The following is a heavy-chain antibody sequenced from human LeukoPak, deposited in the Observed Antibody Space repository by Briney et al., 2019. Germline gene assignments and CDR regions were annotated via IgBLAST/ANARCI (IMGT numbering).Heavy chain of an antibody. J-gene: IGHJ1*01. CDR1: GFSLSTSGVG. V-gene: IGHV2-5*01. CDR3: VHDIPGGEGFQH. D-gene: IGHD3-16*01. CDR2: IYGNDDK. Sequence: SGPTPVKPTQTLTLTCTFSGFSLSTSGVGVGWNRQPPGKALEWLALIYGNDDKRYSPSLKSRLTITKDTSKNQVVLTMTNVDPVDTATYFCVHDIPGGEGFQHWGQGTLVTVSS.